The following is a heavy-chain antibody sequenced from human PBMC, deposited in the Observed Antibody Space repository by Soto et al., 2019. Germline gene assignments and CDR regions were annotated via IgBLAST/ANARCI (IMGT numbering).Heavy chain of an antibody. D-gene: IGHD2-15*01. CDR1: GFTFSAYA. Sequence: EVQLLESGGGLVQPGGSLRLSCEASGFTFSAYAMSWVRQAPGKGLEWLSAISGSGGSTNYADSVNGRFAISRDNSKNTVYLEMHSLGVEDTAVYYCAKGRTLGCSGGSCTIRYGFDPGGQGTLVTVSS. CDR3: AKGRTLGCSGGSCTIRYGFDP. J-gene: IGHJ5*02. CDR2: ISGSGGST. V-gene: IGHV3-23*01.